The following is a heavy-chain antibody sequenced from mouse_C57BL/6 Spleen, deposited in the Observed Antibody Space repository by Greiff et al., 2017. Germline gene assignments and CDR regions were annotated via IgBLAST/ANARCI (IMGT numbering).Heavy chain of an antibody. V-gene: IGHV1-22*01. D-gene: IGHD1-1*01. CDR3: ARNYYGRSYFDY. CDR1: GYTFTDYN. CDR2: INPNNGGT. J-gene: IGHJ2*01. Sequence: VQLQQSGPELVKPGASVKMSCKASGYTFTDYNMHWVKQSHGKSLEWIGYINPNNGGTSYNQKFKGKATLTVNKSSSTAYMELRSLTSEDSAVYYCARNYYGRSYFDYWGQGTTLTVSS.